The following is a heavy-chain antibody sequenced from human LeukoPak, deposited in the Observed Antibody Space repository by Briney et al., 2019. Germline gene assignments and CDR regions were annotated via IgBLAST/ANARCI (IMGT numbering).Heavy chain of an antibody. CDR3: ARHGSGYCSGGSCYLLPFFDY. Sequence: SETLSLTCTVSGGSISSSSYYWGWIRQPPGTGREWIGSIYYSGSTYYNPSLKSRVTISVDTSKNQFSMKLSSVTAADTAVYYCARHGSGYCSGGSCYLLPFFDYWGQGTLVTVSS. D-gene: IGHD2-15*01. V-gene: IGHV4-39*01. CDR2: IYYSGST. CDR1: GGSISSSSYY. J-gene: IGHJ4*02.